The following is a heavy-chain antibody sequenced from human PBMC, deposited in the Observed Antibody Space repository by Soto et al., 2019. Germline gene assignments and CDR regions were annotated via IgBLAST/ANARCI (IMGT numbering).Heavy chain of an antibody. Sequence: QLQLQESGSGLVKPSQTLSLTCAVSXXXXXXXXYSWSWIRQPPGKGLEGIGYIYHSGSIYYNPXXXXXXXXXXXXXXXXXXXXXXXXXXXXXXXYYCARVPDYWGQGTLVTVSS. CDR3: ARVPDY. CDR2: IYHSGSI. CDR1: XXXXXXXXYS. V-gene: IGHV4-30-2*01. J-gene: IGHJ4*02. D-gene: IGHD3-10*01.